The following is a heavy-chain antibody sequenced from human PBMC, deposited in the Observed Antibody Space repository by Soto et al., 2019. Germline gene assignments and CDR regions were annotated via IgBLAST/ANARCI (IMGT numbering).Heavy chain of an antibody. CDR2: ISGSGGST. V-gene: IGHV3-23*01. J-gene: IGHJ4*02. Sequence: HPGGSLRLSCAASGSTFSSYAMSWVRQAPGKGLEWVSAISGSGGSTYYADSVKGRFTISRDNPKNTLYLQMNSLRAEDTAVYYCAKDLNWYCSGWGQGTLVTVSS. CDR1: GSTFSSYA. D-gene: IGHD6-19*01. CDR3: AKDLNWYCSG.